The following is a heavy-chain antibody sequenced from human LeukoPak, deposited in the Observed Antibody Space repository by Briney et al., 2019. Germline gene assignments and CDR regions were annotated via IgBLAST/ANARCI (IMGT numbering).Heavy chain of an antibody. CDR3: AKGGEGHTAFDY. J-gene: IGHJ4*02. Sequence: PGGSLRLSCAASGFSFSYYGMSWVRQTPGQGLEWVSAISGSGGATYYAESVKGRFTISRDNSKNTLYLQMNSLRAEDTAIYYCAKGGEGHTAFDYWGQGTLVTVSS. CDR2: ISGSGGAT. V-gene: IGHV3-23*01. CDR1: GFSFSYYG. D-gene: IGHD3-16*01.